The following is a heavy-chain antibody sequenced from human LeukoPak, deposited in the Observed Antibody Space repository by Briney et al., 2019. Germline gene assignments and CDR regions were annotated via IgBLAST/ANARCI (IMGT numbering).Heavy chain of an antibody. Sequence: SVKVSCKASGGTFSSYAISWVRQAPGQGLEWMGRIIPIFGTANYAQEFQGRVTITTDESTSTAYMELSSLRSEDTAVYYCARDEYYYDSSGYYHWGQGTLVTVSS. V-gene: IGHV1-69*05. J-gene: IGHJ5*02. CDR3: ARDEYYYDSSGYYH. CDR2: IIPIFGTA. D-gene: IGHD3-22*01. CDR1: GGTFSSYA.